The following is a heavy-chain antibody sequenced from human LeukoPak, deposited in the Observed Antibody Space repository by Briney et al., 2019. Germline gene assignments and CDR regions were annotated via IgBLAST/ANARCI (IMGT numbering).Heavy chain of an antibody. CDR2: IYYSGST. CDR1: GGSISGYY. D-gene: IGHD1-14*01. CDR3: ARDRGGPGNYYFDY. J-gene: IGHJ4*02. Sequence: SETLSLTCTVSGGSISGYYWSWIRQPPGRGLEWIGYIYYSGSTNYNPSLKSRVTISVDTSKNQFSLKLSSVTAADTAVYYCARDRGGPGNYYFDYWGQGTLVTVSS. V-gene: IGHV4-59*12.